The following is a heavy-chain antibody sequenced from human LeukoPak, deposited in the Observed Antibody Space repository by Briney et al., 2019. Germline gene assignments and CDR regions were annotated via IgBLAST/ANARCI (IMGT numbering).Heavy chain of an antibody. Sequence: SVKVSCKASGGTFSSYAISWVRQAPGQGLEWMGGIIPIFGTANYAQKFQGRVTITADESTSTAYMELSSLRSEDTAVYYCARENIVVVVAATDYYYYGMDVWGQGTTVTVSS. CDR3: ARENIVVVVAATDYYYYGMDV. CDR1: GGTFSSYA. V-gene: IGHV1-69*13. J-gene: IGHJ6*02. CDR2: IIPIFGTA. D-gene: IGHD2-15*01.